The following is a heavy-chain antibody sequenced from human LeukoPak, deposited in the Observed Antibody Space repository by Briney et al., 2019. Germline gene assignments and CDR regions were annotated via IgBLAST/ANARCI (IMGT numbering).Heavy chain of an antibody. CDR3: AKDGSVGIYYYYYMDV. J-gene: IGHJ6*03. CDR1: GFTFSSYS. CDR2: IRYDGSNK. V-gene: IGHV3-30*02. Sequence: PGGSLRLSCAASGFTFSSYSMNWVRQAPGKGLEWVAFIRYDGSNKYYADSVKGRFTISRGNSKNTLYLQMNSLRAEDTAVYYCAKDGSVGIYYYYYMDVWGKGTTVTISS. D-gene: IGHD1-26*01.